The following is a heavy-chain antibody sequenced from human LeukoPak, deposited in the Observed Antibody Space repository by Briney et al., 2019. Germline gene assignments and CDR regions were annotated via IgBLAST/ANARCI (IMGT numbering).Heavy chain of an antibody. CDR1: GGSISSSSYY. Sequence: SETLSLTCTVSGGSISSSSYYWGWIRQPPGKGLEWIGSIYYSGSTYYNPSLKSRVTISVDTSKNQLSLKLSSVTAADTAVYYCLRHTPPSRALDSRSLGAFDIWGQGTMVTVSS. D-gene: IGHD3-22*01. V-gene: IGHV4-39*01. CDR2: IYYSGST. J-gene: IGHJ3*02. CDR3: LRHTPPSRALDSRSLGAFDI.